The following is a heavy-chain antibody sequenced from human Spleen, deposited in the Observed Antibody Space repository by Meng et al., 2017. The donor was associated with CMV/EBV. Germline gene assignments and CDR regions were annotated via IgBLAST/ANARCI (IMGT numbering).Heavy chain of an antibody. D-gene: IGHD6-13*01. J-gene: IGHJ2*01. V-gene: IGHV3-74*01. Sequence: GESLKISCAASGFTFSSYWMHWVRQAPGKGLVWVSRINSDGSSTSYADSVKGRFTISRDNAKNTLYLQMNSLRAEDTAVYYCARGGNSSSWYWYFDLWGRGTLVPSPQ. CDR3: ARGGNSSSWYWYFDL. CDR2: INSDGSST. CDR1: GFTFSSYW.